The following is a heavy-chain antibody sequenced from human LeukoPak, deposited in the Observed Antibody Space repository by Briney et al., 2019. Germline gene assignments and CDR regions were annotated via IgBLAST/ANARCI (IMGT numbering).Heavy chain of an antibody. V-gene: IGHV1-8*01. CDR3: ARGWSSSSWYYYGMDV. J-gene: IGHJ6*02. CDR2: MNPNSGNT. CDR1: GYTFTSYD. Sequence: ASVKVSCKASGYTFTSYDINWVRQATGQGLEWMGWMNPNSGNTGYAQKFQGRVTMTRNTSISTAYIERSSLRSDGTAVYYCARGWSSSSWYYYGMDVWGQGTTVTVSS. D-gene: IGHD6-13*01.